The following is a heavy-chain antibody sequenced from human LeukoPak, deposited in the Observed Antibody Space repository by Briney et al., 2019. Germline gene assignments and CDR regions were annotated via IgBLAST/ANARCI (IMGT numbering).Heavy chain of an antibody. D-gene: IGHD5-24*01. CDR2: ISSSSSYI. CDR1: GFTFSSYS. CDR3: ARQREMTTIFSALGY. J-gene: IGHJ4*02. V-gene: IGHV3-21*04. Sequence: GGSLRLSCAASGFTFSSYSMNWVRQAPGKGLEWVSSISSSSSYIYYADSVKGRFTISRDNAKNSLYLQMNSLRAEDTAVYYCARQREMTTIFSALGYWGQGTLVTVSS.